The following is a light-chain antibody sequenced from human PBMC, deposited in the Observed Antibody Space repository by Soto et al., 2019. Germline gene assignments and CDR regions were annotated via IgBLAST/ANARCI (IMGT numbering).Light chain of an antibody. CDR2: SAS. CDR3: QQGHSTPYT. J-gene: IGKJ2*01. Sequence: DIQMTQSPYSLSSSVGDIFTITCRASQNIRTYLNWYQQKPGRAPKLLIHSASALPSGVPSRFSGSGSGTEFTLTMSGLQPEDFATYYCQQGHSTPYTFGQGTKVDIK. CDR1: QNIRTY. V-gene: IGKV1-39*01.